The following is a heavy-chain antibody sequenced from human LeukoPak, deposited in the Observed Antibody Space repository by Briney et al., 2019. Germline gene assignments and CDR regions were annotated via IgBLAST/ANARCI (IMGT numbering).Heavy chain of an antibody. CDR1: GYTFTGYY. CDR2: INPNSGGT. V-gene: IGHV1-2*02. CDR3: ARDPAAAAENWFDP. Sequence: ASVKVSCKASGYTFTGYYMHWVRQAPGQGLEWMGWINPNSGGTNYAQKFQGRVTMTRDTSISTAYMELSRLRSDDTAVYYCARDPAAAAENWFDPWGQGTLVTVSS. J-gene: IGHJ5*02. D-gene: IGHD6-13*01.